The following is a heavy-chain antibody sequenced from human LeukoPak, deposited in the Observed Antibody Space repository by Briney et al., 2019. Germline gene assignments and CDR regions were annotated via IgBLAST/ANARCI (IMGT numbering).Heavy chain of an antibody. J-gene: IGHJ4*02. Sequence: PGGSLRLSCAASGFTFSSYAMSWVRQAPGKGLEWVSAISGSGGSTYYADSVKGRFTISRDNAKNSLYLQMNGLRAEDTAVYYCARLGAARPDFDYWGQGTLVTVSS. CDR2: ISGSGGST. V-gene: IGHV3-23*01. CDR3: ARLGAARPDFDY. D-gene: IGHD6-6*01. CDR1: GFTFSSYA.